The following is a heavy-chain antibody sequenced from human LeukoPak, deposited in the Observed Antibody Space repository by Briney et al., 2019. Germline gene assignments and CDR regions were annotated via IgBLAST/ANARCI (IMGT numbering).Heavy chain of an antibody. Sequence: SVKVSCKASGGTFSSYAISWVRQAPGQGLEWMGGIIPIFGTANYAQKFQGRVTITADKSTSTAYMELSSLRSEGTAVYYCARGGSGTRGAFDIWGQGTMVTVSS. V-gene: IGHV1-69*06. CDR1: GGTFSSYA. CDR2: IIPIFGTA. J-gene: IGHJ3*02. D-gene: IGHD3-10*01. CDR3: ARGGSGTRGAFDI.